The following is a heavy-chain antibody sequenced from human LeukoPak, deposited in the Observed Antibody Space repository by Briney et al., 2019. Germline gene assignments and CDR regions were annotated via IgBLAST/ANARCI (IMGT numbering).Heavy chain of an antibody. Sequence: SETLSLTCTVSGGSISSTNYYWGWIRQPPGKGLEWIGSIYYNGKTYYNPSLKSRVTISVDTSKNQISLQLNSVTAAETAIYYCARRRSGSWYDYWDQGTLVTVSS. V-gene: IGHV4-39*01. CDR2: IYYNGKT. J-gene: IGHJ4*02. CDR1: GGSISSTNYY. D-gene: IGHD6-13*01. CDR3: ARRRSGSWYDY.